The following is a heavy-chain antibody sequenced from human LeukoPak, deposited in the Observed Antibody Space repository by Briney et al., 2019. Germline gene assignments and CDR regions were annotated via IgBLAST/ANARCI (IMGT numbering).Heavy chain of an antibody. Sequence: GGSLRLSCVASGFTFSSYAMHWVRQTPGKGLKWVAIISYDGNNKYCADSVKGRFTISRDNSKNTLYLQMNSLRAEDTAVYCCARDKSGSYPHDAFDIWGQGTMVTVSS. J-gene: IGHJ3*02. CDR2: ISYDGNNK. CDR1: GFTFSSYA. D-gene: IGHD1-26*01. CDR3: ARDKSGSYPHDAFDI. V-gene: IGHV3-30*14.